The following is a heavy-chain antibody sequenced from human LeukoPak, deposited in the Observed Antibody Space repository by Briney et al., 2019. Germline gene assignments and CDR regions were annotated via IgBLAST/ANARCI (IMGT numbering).Heavy chain of an antibody. CDR1: GYSISSGYC. Sequence: SETLSLTCTVSGYSISSGYCWGWIRQPPGKGLEWIGSIYHSGSTYYNPSLKSRVTISVDTSKNQFSLKLSSVTAADTAVYYCARPSTAMVRGGFDYWGQGTLVTVSS. D-gene: IGHD5-18*01. V-gene: IGHV4-38-2*02. J-gene: IGHJ4*02. CDR2: IYHSGST. CDR3: ARPSTAMVRGGFDY.